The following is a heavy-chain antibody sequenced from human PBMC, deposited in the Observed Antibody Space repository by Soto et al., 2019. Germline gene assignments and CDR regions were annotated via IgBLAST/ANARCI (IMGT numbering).Heavy chain of an antibody. CDR2: INHSGST. D-gene: IGHD1-1*01. J-gene: IGHJ5*02. V-gene: IGHV4-34*01. Sequence: SETLSLTCAVYGGSFSGYYWSWIRQPPGKGLEWIGEINHSGSTNYNPPLKSRVTISVDTSKNQFSLKLSSVTAADTAVYYCARSGDRFDPWGQGTLVTVSS. CDR1: GGSFSGYY. CDR3: ARSGDRFDP.